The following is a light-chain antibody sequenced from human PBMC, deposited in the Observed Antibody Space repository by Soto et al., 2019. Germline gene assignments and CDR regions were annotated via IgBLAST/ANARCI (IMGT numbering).Light chain of an antibody. CDR2: EVT. Sequence: QSALTQPPSASGSPGQSVTISCTGTSSDVGGYNYVSWYQQHAGKAPRLMIFEVTKRPSGVPDRFSGSKSGTTASLTVSGLQAEDEADYYCSSYAGSDHLVFGGGTQLTVL. CDR1: SSDVGGYNY. CDR3: SSYAGSDHLV. J-gene: IGLJ3*02. V-gene: IGLV2-8*01.